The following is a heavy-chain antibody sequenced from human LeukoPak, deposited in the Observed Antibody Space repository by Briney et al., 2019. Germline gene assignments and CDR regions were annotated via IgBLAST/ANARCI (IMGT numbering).Heavy chain of an antibody. CDR1: GGSISSSSFY. CDR3: ARGYSSGWHQKGAFDI. J-gene: IGHJ3*02. Sequence: SETLSLTCTVSGGSISSSSFYWGWIRQPPGKGLEWIGSIFSGGSTYYNPSLKSRVTISVDTSKNQFSLKLSSVTAADTAVYYCARGYSSGWHQKGAFDIWGQGTMVTVSS. V-gene: IGHV4-39*01. D-gene: IGHD6-19*01. CDR2: IFSGGST.